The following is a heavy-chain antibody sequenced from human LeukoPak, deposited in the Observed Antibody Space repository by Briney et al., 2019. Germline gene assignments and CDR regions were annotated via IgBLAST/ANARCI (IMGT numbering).Heavy chain of an antibody. CDR2: ISGSGLST. Sequence: GSLRLSCSASGFTFSSYAMSWVRQAPGNGLEWVSGISGSGLSTYYADSVKGRFTISRDNSKNTLYVQMNSLRAEDTAVYYCAKVRNCGGDCYDNWGQGTLVTVSS. J-gene: IGHJ4*02. V-gene: IGHV3-23*01. CDR1: GFTFSSYA. D-gene: IGHD2-21*01. CDR3: AKVRNCGGDCYDN.